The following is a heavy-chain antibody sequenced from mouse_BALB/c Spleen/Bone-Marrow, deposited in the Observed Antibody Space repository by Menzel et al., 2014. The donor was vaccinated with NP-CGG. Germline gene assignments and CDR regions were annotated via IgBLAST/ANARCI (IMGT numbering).Heavy chain of an antibody. Sequence: EVQLQQSGPGLVKPSQTVSLTCTVTGISITTGNYRWSWIRQFPGNKLEWMGYIYYSGTITYNPSLTSRTTITRDTSKNQFFLEMNSLTAEDTATYYCARDTYRYDYAMDYWGQGTSVTVSS. CDR1: GISITTGNYR. D-gene: IGHD2-14*01. V-gene: IGHV3-5*02. CDR2: IYYSGTI. J-gene: IGHJ4*01. CDR3: ARDTYRYDYAMDY.